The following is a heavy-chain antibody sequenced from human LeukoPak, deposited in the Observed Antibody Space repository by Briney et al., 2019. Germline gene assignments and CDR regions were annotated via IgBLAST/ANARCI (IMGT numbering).Heavy chain of an antibody. Sequence: GSLRLSCAASGFTFSSYAMSWVRQAPGKGLEWIGSIYYSGSTYYNPSLKSRVTISVDTSKNQFSLKLSSVTAADTAVYYCARIRGRFPLPPRAVIDYWGQGTLVTVSS. CDR2: IYYSGST. V-gene: IGHV4-38-2*01. CDR1: GFTFSSYA. D-gene: IGHD3-10*01. J-gene: IGHJ4*02. CDR3: ARIRGRFPLPPRAVIDY.